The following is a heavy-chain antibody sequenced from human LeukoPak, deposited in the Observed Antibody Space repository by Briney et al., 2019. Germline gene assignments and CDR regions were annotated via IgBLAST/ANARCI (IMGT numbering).Heavy chain of an antibody. V-gene: IGHV3-20*04. CDR1: GFTFDDYG. CDR2: INWNGGST. CDR3: ARDRSFMIVVGAAFDI. J-gene: IGHJ3*02. Sequence: GGSLRLSCAASGFTFDDYGMSWVRQAPGKGLEWVSGINWNGGSTGYADSVKGRFTISRDNAKNSLYLQMNSLRAEDTALYYCARDRSFMIVVGAAFDIWGQGTMVTVSS. D-gene: IGHD3-22*01.